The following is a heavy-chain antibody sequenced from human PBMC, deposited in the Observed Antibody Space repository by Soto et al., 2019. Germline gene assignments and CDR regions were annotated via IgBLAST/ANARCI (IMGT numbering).Heavy chain of an antibody. D-gene: IGHD3-3*01. CDR2: ISSGGDTI. V-gene: IGHV3-48*02. Sequence: GGSLRLSCAVPGFTFSPYSMNWVRQAPGKGLEWISYISSGGDTIYYADSVRGRFTVSRDNTKNSLYLQMDSLRDGDTAVYYCARDRSTIYGVVTPIDYWGQGTLVTAPQ. CDR1: GFTFSPYS. J-gene: IGHJ4*02. CDR3: ARDRSTIYGVVTPIDY.